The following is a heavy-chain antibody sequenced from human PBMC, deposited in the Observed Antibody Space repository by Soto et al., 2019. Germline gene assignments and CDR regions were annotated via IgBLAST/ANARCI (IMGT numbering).Heavy chain of an antibody. CDR1: GYTFTSYY. V-gene: IGHV1-46*01. J-gene: IGHJ4*02. CDR2: INPSGGST. CDR3: ARAHYDILTGAYFDY. Sequence: ASVKVSCKTSGYTFTSYYMHWVRQAPGQGLEWMGIINPSGGSTSYAQKFQGRVTMTRDTSTSTVYMELSSLRSEDTAVYYCARAHYDILTGAYFDYWGQGTLVTVSS. D-gene: IGHD3-9*01.